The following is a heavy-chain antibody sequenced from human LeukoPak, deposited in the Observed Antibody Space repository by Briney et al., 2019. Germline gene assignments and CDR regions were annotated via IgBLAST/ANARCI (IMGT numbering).Heavy chain of an antibody. CDR2: ISERGVDT. D-gene: IGHD2-15*01. CDR3: AKGGRRCRGVICSPYWYFDL. CDR1: EFTFISYG. J-gene: IGHJ2*01. V-gene: IGHV3-NL1*01. Sequence: PGGSLRLSCAASEFTFISYGMHWVRQAPGKGLDWVSGISERGVDTHYADSVRGRFTISRDHSKNTVSLQMNSLRVEDTGVYYCAKGGRRCRGVICSPYWYFDLWGRGTTVSVSS.